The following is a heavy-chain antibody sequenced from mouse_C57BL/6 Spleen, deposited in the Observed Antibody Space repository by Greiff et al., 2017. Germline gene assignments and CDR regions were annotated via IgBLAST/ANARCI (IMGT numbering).Heavy chain of an antibody. CDR1: GFTFSDYG. Sequence: EVQGVESGGGLVKPGGSLKLSCAASGFTFSDYGMHWVRQAPEKGLEWVAYISSGSSTIYYADTVKGRFTISRDNAKNTLFLQMTSLRSEDTAMXYCARRKFYGSSPVYFDYWGQGTTRTVSS. J-gene: IGHJ2*01. D-gene: IGHD1-1*01. CDR3: ARRKFYGSSPVYFDY. CDR2: ISSGSSTI. V-gene: IGHV5-17*01.